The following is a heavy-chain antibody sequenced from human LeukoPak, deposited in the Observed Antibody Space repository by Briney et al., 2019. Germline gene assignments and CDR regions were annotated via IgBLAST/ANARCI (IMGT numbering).Heavy chain of an antibody. V-gene: IGHV3-64*05. CDR3: ARRDDNSAYDY. D-gene: IGHD5-24*01. CDR2: ITGNGDIP. Sequence: PGGSLRLSCSASGFTFSYYIMHWVRQAPGKGLETVSAITGNGDIPYYGDSVKGRFTISRDNSKNTLYVQMSSLRTEDTAIYYCARRDDNSAYDYWGQGTMVTVSS. CDR1: GFTFSYYI. J-gene: IGHJ4*02.